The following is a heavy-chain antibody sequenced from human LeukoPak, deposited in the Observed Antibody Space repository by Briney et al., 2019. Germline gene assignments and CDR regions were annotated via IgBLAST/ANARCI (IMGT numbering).Heavy chain of an antibody. CDR1: GGSISSSSYY. CDR2: IYYSGST. CDR3: ASQPSIFGVVRWEGYFDY. V-gene: IGHV4-39*01. Sequence: SETLSLTCTVSGGSISSSSYYWGWIRQPPGKGLEWIGSIYYSGSTYYNPSLKSRVTISVDTSKNQFSLKLSSVTAADTAVYYCASQPSIFGVVRWEGYFDYWGQGTLVTVSS. J-gene: IGHJ4*02. D-gene: IGHD3-3*01.